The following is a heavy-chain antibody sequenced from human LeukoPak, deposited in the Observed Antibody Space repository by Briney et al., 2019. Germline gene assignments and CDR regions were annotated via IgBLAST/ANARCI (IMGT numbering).Heavy chain of an antibody. J-gene: IGHJ4*02. Sequence: SETLSLTCTVSGGSISSSSYYWGWIRQPPGKGLEWIGSIYYSGNTYYNPSLKSRVTISVDTSKNQFSLKLSSVTAADTAVYYCARRESSSSLVDYWGQGTLVTVSS. V-gene: IGHV4-39*01. D-gene: IGHD6-6*01. CDR3: ARRESSSSLVDY. CDR2: IYYSGNT. CDR1: GGSISSSSYY.